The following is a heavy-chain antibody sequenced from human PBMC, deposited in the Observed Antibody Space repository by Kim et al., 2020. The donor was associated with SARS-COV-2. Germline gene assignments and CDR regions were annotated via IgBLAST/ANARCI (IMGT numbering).Heavy chain of an antibody. CDR2: ISGSGGST. J-gene: IGHJ6*02. D-gene: IGHD2-2*01. V-gene: IGHV3-23*01. CDR1: GFTFSSYA. Sequence: GGSLRLSCAASGFTFSSYAMSWVRQAPGKGLEWVSAISGSGGSTYYADSVKGRFTISRDNSKNTLYLQMNSLRAEDTAVYYCAKGVGYCSSSSCYAFYYYYGMDVWGQGTMVTVSS. CDR3: AKGVGYCSSSSCYAFYYYYGMDV.